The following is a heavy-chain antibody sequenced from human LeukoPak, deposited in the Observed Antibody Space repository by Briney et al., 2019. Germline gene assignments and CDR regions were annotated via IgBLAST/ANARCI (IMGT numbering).Heavy chain of an antibody. D-gene: IGHD6-19*01. Sequence: ASVKVSCKASGYPFINYYMHWVRQAPGQGFEWMGIINPSGGSTSYAQTFQGRVTMTRDTSTSTVYMELSSLRSEDTAVYYCARAQAWDSSDPNWFDPWGQGTLVTVSS. V-gene: IGHV1-46*01. CDR2: INPSGGST. CDR3: ARAQAWDSSDPNWFDP. J-gene: IGHJ5*02. CDR1: GYPFINYY.